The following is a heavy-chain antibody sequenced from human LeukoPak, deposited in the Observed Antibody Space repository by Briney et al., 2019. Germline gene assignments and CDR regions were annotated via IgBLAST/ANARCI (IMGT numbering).Heavy chain of an antibody. V-gene: IGHV3-30-3*01. Sequence: GGSLRLSCAASGFTFSSYAMHWVRQAPGKGLEWVAVISYDGSNKYYADSVKGRFTIPRDNSKNTLYLQMNSLRAEDTAVYYCARDPDDYVWGSYRYSRRLDYWGQGTLVTVSS. CDR3: ARDPDDYVWGSYRYSRRLDY. D-gene: IGHD3-16*02. CDR2: ISYDGSNK. CDR1: GFTFSSYA. J-gene: IGHJ4*02.